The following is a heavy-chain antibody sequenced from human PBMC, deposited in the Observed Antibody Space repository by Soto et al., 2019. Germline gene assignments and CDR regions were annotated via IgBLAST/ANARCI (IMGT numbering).Heavy chain of an antibody. CDR1: GGSISSGGYY. J-gene: IGHJ5*02. V-gene: IGHV4-31*03. CDR3: ARRVFP. Sequence: QVQLQESGPGLVKPSQTLSLTCTVSGGSISSGGYYWNWIRQHPGKGLECIAYIYYSGSTYYNPSLXRXMTMSVDTSKNQFSLKLSSVTAADTAVYYCARRVFPWGQGTLVTVSS. CDR2: IYYSGST.